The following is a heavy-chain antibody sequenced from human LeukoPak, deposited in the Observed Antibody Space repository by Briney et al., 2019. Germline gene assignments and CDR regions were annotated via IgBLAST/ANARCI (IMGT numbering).Heavy chain of an antibody. CDR1: GGSISSYY. V-gene: IGHV4-59*08. CDR3: ASFYCSGGSCYQYYYYYYMDV. J-gene: IGHJ6*03. CDR2: IYYSGST. D-gene: IGHD2-15*01. Sequence: SETLSLTCTVSGGSISSYYWSWIRQAPGKGLEWIGYIYYSGSTNYNPSLKSRVTISVDTSKNQFSLKLSSVTAADTAVYYCASFYCSGGSCYQYYYYYYMDVWGKGTTVTISS.